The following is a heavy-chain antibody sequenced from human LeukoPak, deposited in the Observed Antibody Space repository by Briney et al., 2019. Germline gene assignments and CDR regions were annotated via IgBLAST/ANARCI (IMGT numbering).Heavy chain of an antibody. CDR2: MNPNSGNT. J-gene: IGHJ4*02. CDR3: ARDGYDFWSPADY. V-gene: IGHV1-8*03. Sequence: GASVKVSCKASGYTFTSYDINWVRQATGQGLEWMGWMNPNSGNTGYAQKFQGRVTITRNTSISTAYMELRSLISDDTAVYYCARDGYDFWSPADYWGQGTLVTVSS. D-gene: IGHD3-3*01. CDR1: GYTFTSYD.